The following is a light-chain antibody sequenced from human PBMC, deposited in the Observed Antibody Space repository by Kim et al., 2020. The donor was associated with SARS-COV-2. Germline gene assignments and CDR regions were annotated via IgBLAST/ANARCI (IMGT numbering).Light chain of an antibody. V-gene: IGKV3-20*01. CDR3: QQYGSSQYT. CDR1: QSVSSSY. Sequence: SPGERATPSCRASQSVSSSYLAWYKKKPGQAPRRLIYGESSRATGIPDRFSGSGSGTDFTLTISRLEPEDFAVYYCQQYGSSQYTFGQGTKLEI. J-gene: IGKJ2*01. CDR2: GES.